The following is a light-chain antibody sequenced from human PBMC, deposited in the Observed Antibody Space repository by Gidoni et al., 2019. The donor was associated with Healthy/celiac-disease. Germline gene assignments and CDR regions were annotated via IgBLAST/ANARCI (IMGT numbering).Light chain of an antibody. J-gene: IGLJ2*01. CDR3: NSRDSSGNHVV. CDR1: RLRSYH. V-gene: IGLV3-19*01. Sequence: SSELTQDPAVSVALGQTVRITCQGDRLRSYHASWYQQKPGQAPVLVIYGKNNRPSGIPDRFSGSSSGNTASLTITGAQAEDEADYYCNSRDSSGNHVVVGGGTKLTVL. CDR2: GKN.